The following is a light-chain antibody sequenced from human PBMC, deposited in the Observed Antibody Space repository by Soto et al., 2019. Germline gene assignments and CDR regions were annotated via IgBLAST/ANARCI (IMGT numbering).Light chain of an antibody. V-gene: IGLV1-44*01. CDR1: SSDIGSNS. Sequence: QSVLTQPPSASRTPGQRVTIPCSGSSSDIGSNSVNWYQQLPGAASRLLIYANDHRPSGVPDRFSASKSGTSASLAISGVRSEDEAFYYCATWSDSLKGWVFGGGTKVTVL. CDR2: AND. CDR3: ATWSDSLKGWV. J-gene: IGLJ3*02.